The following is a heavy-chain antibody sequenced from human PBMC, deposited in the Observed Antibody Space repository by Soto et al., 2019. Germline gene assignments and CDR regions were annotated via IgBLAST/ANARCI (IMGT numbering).Heavy chain of an antibody. Sequence: EVQLLESGGGLVQPGGSLRLSCAASGFTFSSYAMSWVRQAPGKGLEWVSAISGRGGSTYYADSVKGRFTISRDNSKNALYLHMSSRRAEDTAVYYWSGGRDCDYWGEGPLVTVSS. CDR2: ISGRGGST. D-gene: IGHD2-21*01. V-gene: IGHV3-23*01. CDR1: GFTFSSYA. CDR3: SGGRDCDY. J-gene: IGHJ4*02.